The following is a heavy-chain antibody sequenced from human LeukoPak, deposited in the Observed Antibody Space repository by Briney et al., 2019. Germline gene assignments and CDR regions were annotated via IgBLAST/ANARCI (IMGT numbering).Heavy chain of an antibody. CDR3: AILELMTTVTTQAFDI. CDR1: GRSFSGYY. D-gene: IGHD4-17*01. V-gene: IGHV4-34*01. Sequence: SETLSLTCAVYGRSFSGYYWSWIRQPPGKGLEWIGEINHSGSTNYNPSLKSRVTISVDTSKNQFSLKLSSVTAADTAVYYCAILELMTTVTTQAFDIWGHGTMVTVSS. J-gene: IGHJ3*02. CDR2: INHSGST.